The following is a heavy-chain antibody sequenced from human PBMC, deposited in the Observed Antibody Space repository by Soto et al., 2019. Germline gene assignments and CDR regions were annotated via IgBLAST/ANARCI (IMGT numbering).Heavy chain of an antibody. CDR1: GFTFSSYA. CDR3: AKGRVLMVYAMAD. CDR2: ISGSGGST. Sequence: EVQLLESGGGLVQPGGSLRLSCAASGFTFSSYAMSWVRQAPGKGLDWVSAISGSGGSTYYADSVKGRFTISRDNSKNTLYLQMNSLRAEDTAVYYCAKGRVLMVYAMADWGQGTLVTVSS. J-gene: IGHJ4*02. D-gene: IGHD2-8*01. V-gene: IGHV3-23*01.